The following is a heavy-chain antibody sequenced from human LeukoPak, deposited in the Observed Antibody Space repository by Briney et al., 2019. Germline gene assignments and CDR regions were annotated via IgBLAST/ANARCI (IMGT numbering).Heavy chain of an antibody. CDR2: INHSGST. CDR3: ARRRLRYFDWSGYYFDY. Sequence: SETLSLTCAVYGGSFSGYCWSWIRQPPGKGLEWIGEINHSGSTNYNPSLKSRVTISVDTSKNQFSLKLSSVTAADTAVYYCARRRLRYFDWSGYYFDYWGQGTLVTVSS. V-gene: IGHV4-34*01. J-gene: IGHJ4*02. D-gene: IGHD3-9*01. CDR1: GGSFSGYC.